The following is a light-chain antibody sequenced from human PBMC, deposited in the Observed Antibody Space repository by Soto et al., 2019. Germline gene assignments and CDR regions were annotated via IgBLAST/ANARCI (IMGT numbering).Light chain of an antibody. V-gene: IGKV2-30*01. Sequence: DVVMTQSPLSLPVTLGQPASISCRSSQGLGNTYLNWFHQRPGQSPRRLIYKVSNRDSGVPDRFSVSGSGTDFTLKISRVEAEDVGLYFCMPATHWPYTFGQGTKLEI. CDR2: KVS. CDR3: MPATHWPYT. J-gene: IGKJ2*01. CDR1: QGLGNTY.